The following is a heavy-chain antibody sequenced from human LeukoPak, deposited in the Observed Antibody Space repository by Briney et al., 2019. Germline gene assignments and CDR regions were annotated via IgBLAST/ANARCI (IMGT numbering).Heavy chain of an antibody. V-gene: IGHV3-30*02. CDR1: GFTFSSYA. J-gene: IGHJ3*02. D-gene: IGHD3-22*01. Sequence: SGGSLRLSCAASGFTFSSYAMHWVRQAPGKGLEWVAFIRYDGSNKYYADSVKGRFTISRDNSKNTLYLQMNSLRAEDSAVYYCAKDRRYYDSSGYYHDAFDIWGQGTMVTVSS. CDR3: AKDRRYYDSSGYYHDAFDI. CDR2: IRYDGSNK.